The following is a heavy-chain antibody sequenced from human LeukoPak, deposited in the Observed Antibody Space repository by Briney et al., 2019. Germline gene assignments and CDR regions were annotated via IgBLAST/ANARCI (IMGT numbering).Heavy chain of an antibody. J-gene: IGHJ4*02. CDR3: AKGPFAVAPSYYFDY. CDR1: GFTFSNYA. CDR2: ISSSGGTT. V-gene: IGHV3-23*01. Sequence: GGSLRLSCAASGFTFSNYAMTWVRQAPGKGLQWVSTISSSGGTTYYGDSVKGRFTISRDTSKNTVSLQMDGLRAEDTAVYYCAKGPFAVAPSYYFDYWGQGTLVTVSS. D-gene: IGHD3-3*02.